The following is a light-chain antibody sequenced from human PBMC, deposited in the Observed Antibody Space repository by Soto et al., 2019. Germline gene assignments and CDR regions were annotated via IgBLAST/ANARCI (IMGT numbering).Light chain of an antibody. CDR3: QQYGSSPLVT. J-gene: IGKJ4*01. CDR2: STS. V-gene: IGKV3-20*01. Sequence: EIVLTQSPGTLSLSPGERATLSCRASQSVSRSYLGWYQQKPGQAPRLLIYSTSSRASGIPDRFSGSGSGTDFTLTLSRLEPEDFAVYYCQQYGSSPLVTFGGGTKVEIK. CDR1: QSVSRSY.